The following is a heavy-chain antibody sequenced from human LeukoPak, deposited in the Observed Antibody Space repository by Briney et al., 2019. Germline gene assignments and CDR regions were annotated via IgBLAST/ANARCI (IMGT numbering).Heavy chain of an antibody. D-gene: IGHD6-19*01. J-gene: IGHJ2*01. CDR1: GFTFSSYA. V-gene: IGHV3-23*01. Sequence: GGSLRLSCAASGFTFSSYAMSWVRQAPGKGLEWVSAISGSGGSTYYADSVKGRFTISRDNSKNTLYLQMNSLRAEDAAVYYCAKGAYSSGWHYWYFDLWGRGTLVTVSP. CDR2: ISGSGGST. CDR3: AKGAYSSGWHYWYFDL.